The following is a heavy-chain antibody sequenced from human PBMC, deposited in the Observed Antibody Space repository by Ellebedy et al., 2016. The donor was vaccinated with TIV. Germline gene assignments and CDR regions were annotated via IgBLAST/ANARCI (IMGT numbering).Heavy chain of an antibody. CDR3: AKVDGDYYYNAMDV. V-gene: IGHV3-23*01. CDR1: GFTFSSYA. Sequence: GESLKISXAASGFTFSSYAMHWVRQAPGKGLEWVSDISGSGGSTYYADSVKGRFTISRDNSKNTLNLQMNSLRAEDTAVYYCAKVDGDYYYNAMDVWGQGTTVTVSS. D-gene: IGHD4-17*01. CDR2: ISGSGGST. J-gene: IGHJ6*02.